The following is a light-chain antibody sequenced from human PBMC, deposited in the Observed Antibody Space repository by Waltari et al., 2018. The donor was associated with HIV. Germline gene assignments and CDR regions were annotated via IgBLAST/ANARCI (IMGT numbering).Light chain of an antibody. Sequence: QSALTQPPSASGSPGQSVTISCTGTSTDVGAYDYVSWYQQHPGRAPKLLIYEVTKRRSGVPDHFSGSKSGNTAALTVSGLQAEDDGHYYCTSYVDNYVVFFGGGTKLTVL. J-gene: IGLJ2*01. CDR1: STDVGAYDY. V-gene: IGLV2-8*01. CDR2: EVT. CDR3: TSYVDNYVVF.